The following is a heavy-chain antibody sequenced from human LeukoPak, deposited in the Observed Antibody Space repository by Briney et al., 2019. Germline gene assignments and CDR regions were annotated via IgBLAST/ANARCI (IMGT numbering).Heavy chain of an antibody. CDR1: GFTFDDYG. V-gene: IGHV3-9*01. D-gene: IGHD2-15*01. CDR3: AKDLYCSGGSCYYKPSGS. CDR2: INWNSGRI. Sequence: PGGSLRLSCAASGFTFDDYGMHWVRQAPGKGLEWVSSINWNSGRIGYADSVKGRFTISRDNAKNSLYLQMNSLRAEDTALYYCAKDLYCSGGSCYYKPSGSWGQGTLVTVSS. J-gene: IGHJ5*02.